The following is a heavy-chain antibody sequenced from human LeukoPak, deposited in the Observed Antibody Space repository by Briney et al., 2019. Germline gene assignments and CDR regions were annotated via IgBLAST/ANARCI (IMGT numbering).Heavy chain of an antibody. V-gene: IGHV4-4*07. CDR3: ARYWGTYSSGYYRSKYYYYYYMDV. Sequence: SETLSLTCTVSGDSFSIYYWSWIRQPAGKGLEWIGRIYTSGNTYYNPSLKSRVTISVDTSKNQFSLKLSSVTAADTAVYYCARYWGTYSSGYYRSKYYYYYYMDVWGKGTTVTISS. CDR1: GDSFSIYY. J-gene: IGHJ6*03. D-gene: IGHD3-22*01. CDR2: IYTSGNT.